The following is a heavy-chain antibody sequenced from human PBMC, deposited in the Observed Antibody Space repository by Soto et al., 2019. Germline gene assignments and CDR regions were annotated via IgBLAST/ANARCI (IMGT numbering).Heavy chain of an antibody. CDR3: ARETLSTMVRGVLDY. Sequence: SETLSLTCAVSGGSISSGGYSWSWIRQPPGKGLEWIGYIYHSGSTYYNPSLKSRVTISVDRSKNQFSLKLSSVTAADTAVYYCARETLSTMVRGVLDYWGQGTLVTVSS. V-gene: IGHV4-30-2*01. D-gene: IGHD3-10*01. J-gene: IGHJ4*02. CDR2: IYHSGST. CDR1: GGSISSGGYS.